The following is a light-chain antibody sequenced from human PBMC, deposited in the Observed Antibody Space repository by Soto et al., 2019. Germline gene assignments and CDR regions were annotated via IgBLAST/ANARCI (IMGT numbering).Light chain of an antibody. CDR2: AAS. V-gene: IGKV1-39*01. CDR3: QQSYSSSWT. Sequence: DIPMTQSPSSLSASVGDRVTITCRASQSISSYLNWYQQKPGKAPNLLIYAASSLQSGVPSRFSGSGSRTDFTLTISSLQPEDFATYYCQQSYSSSWTFGQGTTVEIK. CDR1: QSISSY. J-gene: IGKJ1*01.